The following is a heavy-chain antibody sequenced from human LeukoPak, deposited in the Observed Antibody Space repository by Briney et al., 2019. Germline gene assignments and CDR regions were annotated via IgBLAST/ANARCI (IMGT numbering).Heavy chain of an antibody. CDR1: GFSVSSNY. CDR2: INPGGGT. CDR3: ARDGGGALGY. J-gene: IGHJ4*02. V-gene: IGHV3-53*01. D-gene: IGHD3-16*01. Sequence: GGSLRLSCAASGFSVSSNYMNWVRQAPGKGLEWVSVINPGGGTNYADSVKGRFTISRDNSKNTLYLQMNSLGAEDTALYYCARDGGGALGYWGQGTLLTVSS.